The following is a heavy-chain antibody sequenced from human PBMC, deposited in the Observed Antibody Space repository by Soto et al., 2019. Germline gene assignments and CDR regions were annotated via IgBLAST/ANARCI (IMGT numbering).Heavy chain of an antibody. D-gene: IGHD1-26*01. CDR1: GGSFSGYY. CDR3: ARVRRNGSYYYYYYMDV. CDR2: INHSGST. J-gene: IGHJ6*03. V-gene: IGHV4-34*01. Sequence: PSETLSLTCAVYGGSFSGYYWSWIRQPPGKGLEWIGEINHSGSTNYNPSLKSRVTISVDTSKNQFSLKLSSVTAADTAVYYCARVRRNGSYYYYYYMDVWGKGTTVTVSS.